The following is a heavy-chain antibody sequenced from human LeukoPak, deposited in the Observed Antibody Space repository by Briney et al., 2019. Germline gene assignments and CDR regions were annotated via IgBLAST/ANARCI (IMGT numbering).Heavy chain of an antibody. V-gene: IGHV4-59*12. D-gene: IGHD2-15*01. CDR1: GGSISSYY. Sequence: PSETLSLTCTVSGGSISSYYWSWIRQPPGKGLEWIGSIYHSGSTDYNPSLKSRVTISLDTSQNQFSLKLFSVTAADTAVYYCARDTPTAYCSVGSCYFDYWGQGSLVTVSS. CDR3: ARDTPTAYCSVGSCYFDY. CDR2: IYHSGST. J-gene: IGHJ4*02.